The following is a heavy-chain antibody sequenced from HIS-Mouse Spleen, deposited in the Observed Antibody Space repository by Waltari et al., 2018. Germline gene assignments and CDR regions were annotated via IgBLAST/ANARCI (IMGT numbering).Heavy chain of an antibody. D-gene: IGHD3-16*01. V-gene: IGHV5-51*01. CDR3: ARQRGERWLQYDY. Sequence: EVQLVQSGAEVKKPGESLKISCKGSGYSFTSYWIGWVRQMPGKGLEWMGVSYPGDSDTRYSPSFQGQVTISAAKSISTAYLQWSSLKASDTAMYYCARQRGERWLQYDYWGQGTLVTVSS. J-gene: IGHJ4*02. CDR1: GYSFTSYW. CDR2: SYPGDSDT.